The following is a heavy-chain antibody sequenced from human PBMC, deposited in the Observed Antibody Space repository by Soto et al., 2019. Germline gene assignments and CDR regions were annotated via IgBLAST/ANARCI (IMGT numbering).Heavy chain of an antibody. Sequence: SETLSLTCAVYGGSFSGYYWSWIRQPPGKGLEWIGEINHSGSTNYNPSLKSRVTISVDTSKNQFSLKLSSVTAADTAVYYCARGNNSSSGQVGRDYMDVRGKGTTVTVSS. CDR2: INHSGST. V-gene: IGHV4-34*01. CDR3: ARGNNSSSGQVGRDYMDV. D-gene: IGHD6-6*01. CDR1: GGSFSGYY. J-gene: IGHJ6*03.